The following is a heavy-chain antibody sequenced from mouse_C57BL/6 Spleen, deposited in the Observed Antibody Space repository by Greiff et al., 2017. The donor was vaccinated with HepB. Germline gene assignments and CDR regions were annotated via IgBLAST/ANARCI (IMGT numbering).Heavy chain of an antibody. CDR3: ASPDYYGSSYGAY. D-gene: IGHD1-1*01. Sequence: QVQLQQPGAELVKPGASVKMSCKASGYTFTSYWITWVKQRPGQGLEWIGDIYPGSGSTNYNEKFKSKATLTVDTSSSTAYMQLSSLTSEDSAVYYCASPDYYGSSYGAYWGQGTLVTVSA. CDR1: GYTFTSYW. V-gene: IGHV1-55*01. J-gene: IGHJ3*01. CDR2: IYPGSGST.